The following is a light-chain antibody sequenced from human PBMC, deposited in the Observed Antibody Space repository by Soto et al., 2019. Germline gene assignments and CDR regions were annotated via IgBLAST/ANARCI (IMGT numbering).Light chain of an antibody. CDR2: GAS. CDR1: QSVSSN. J-gene: IGKJ2*01. CDR3: QQYNNWPYT. V-gene: IGKV3-15*01. Sequence: EIVMTQSPATLSVSPGERATLSCRASQSVSSNLAWYQQKPGQAPRLLIYGASTSATGIPARFSGSGSGTEFTLTISSLQSEDFAVYYCQQYNNWPYTFGQGTKLDIK.